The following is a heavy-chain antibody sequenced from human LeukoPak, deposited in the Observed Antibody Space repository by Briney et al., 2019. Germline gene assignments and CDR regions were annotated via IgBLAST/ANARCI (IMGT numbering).Heavy chain of an antibody. J-gene: IGHJ4*02. CDR1: GFIFSSFW. CDR3: ARGGGGLGY. D-gene: IGHD3-16*01. CDR2: IKGDGSST. V-gene: IGHV3-74*01. Sequence: PGGSLRLSCAASGFIFSSFWMHWVRQAPGKGLEWVSSIKGDGSSTNYADSVKGRFTISRDNAKNTLYLQMNSLRAEDTAVYYCARGGGGLGYWGQGTLVSVSS.